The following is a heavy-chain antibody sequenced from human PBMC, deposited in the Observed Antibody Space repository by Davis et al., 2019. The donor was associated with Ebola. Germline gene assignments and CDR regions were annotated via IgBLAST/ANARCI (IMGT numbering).Heavy chain of an antibody. CDR1: GYSFTSYW. V-gene: IGHV5-51*01. Sequence: KVSCKGSGYSFTSYWISWVRQMPGKGLEWMGIIYPGDSDTRYSPSFQGQVTISADKSISTAYLQWSSLKASDTAMYYCARVITNYCGGDCYSGDWFDPWGQGTLVTVSS. D-gene: IGHD2-21*02. CDR3: ARVITNYCGGDCYSGDWFDP. J-gene: IGHJ5*02. CDR2: IYPGDSDT.